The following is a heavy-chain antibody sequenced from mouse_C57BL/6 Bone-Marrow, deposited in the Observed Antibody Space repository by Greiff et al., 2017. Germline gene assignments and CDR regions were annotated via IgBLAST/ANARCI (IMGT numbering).Heavy chain of an antibody. V-gene: IGHV1-85*01. J-gene: IGHJ1*03. Sequence: QVQLQQSGAELVRPGASVKLSCTASGFNIKDDYMHWVKQRPEQGLEWIGWIDPRDGSTKYNEKFKGKATLTVDTSSSTAYMELHSLTSEDSAVYFCARLEFDGSSGDWYFDVWGTGTTVTVSS. D-gene: IGHD1-1*01. CDR1: GFNIKDDY. CDR3: ARLEFDGSSGDWYFDV. CDR2: IDPRDGST.